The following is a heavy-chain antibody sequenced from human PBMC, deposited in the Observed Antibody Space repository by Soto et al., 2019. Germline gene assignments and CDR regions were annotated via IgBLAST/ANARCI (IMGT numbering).Heavy chain of an antibody. Sequence: QVHLVQSGAEVKKPGASVKLSCKASGYTFTSNYLYWVRQAPGQGLEWMGMINPSDSSTTYARNLQGRVTMTRETSTSTVYMEVTRPRSEDTAVYYCHRGSSNWLWYFDLWGRGTLVTVSS. D-gene: IGHD6-13*01. CDR3: HRGSSNWLWYFDL. CDR2: INPSDSST. CDR1: GYTFTSNY. V-gene: IGHV1-46*04. J-gene: IGHJ2*01.